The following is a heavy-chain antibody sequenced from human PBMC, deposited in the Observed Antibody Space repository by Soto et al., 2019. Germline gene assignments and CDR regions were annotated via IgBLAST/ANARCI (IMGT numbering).Heavy chain of an antibody. J-gene: IGHJ4*02. D-gene: IGHD7-27*01. CDR3: VRDLLGSGGHFDY. CDR1: GHIFSGLF. V-gene: IGHV3-33*01. Sequence: PGDPLRLFCGASGHIFSGLFMHWVGQAPGKGLEWVAHIWYDGSKTYYADSVKGRFTISRDNSRNTLYLQMNSLRAEDTAVYHCVRDLLGSGGHFDYWGQGTPVTVSS. CDR2: IWYDGSKT.